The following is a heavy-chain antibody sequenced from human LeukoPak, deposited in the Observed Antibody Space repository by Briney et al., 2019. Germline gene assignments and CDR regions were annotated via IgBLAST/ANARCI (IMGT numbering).Heavy chain of an antibody. D-gene: IGHD3-22*01. CDR2: IIPIFGTA. Sequence: ASVKVSCKASGGTFSSYAISWVRQAPGQGLEWMGRIIPIFGTANYAQKFQGRVTITTDESTSTAYMELSSLGSEDTAVYYCARASGKGDSSGYYSPWGQGTLVTVSS. CDR3: ARASGKGDSSGYYSP. V-gene: IGHV1-69*05. J-gene: IGHJ4*02. CDR1: GGTFSSYA.